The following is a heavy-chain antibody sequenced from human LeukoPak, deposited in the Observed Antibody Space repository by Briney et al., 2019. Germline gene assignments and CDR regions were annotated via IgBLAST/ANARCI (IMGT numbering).Heavy chain of an antibody. CDR1: GGSFSGYY. Sequence: SETLSPTCAVYGGSFSGYYWSWIRQPPGKGLEWIGEINHSGSTNYNPSLKSRVTISVDTSKNQFSLKLSSVTAADTAVYYCARLRFMTYYYYYYYMDVWGKGTTVTVSS. J-gene: IGHJ6*03. CDR2: INHSGST. V-gene: IGHV4-34*01. CDR3: ARLRFMTYYYYYYYMDV. D-gene: IGHD3-3*01.